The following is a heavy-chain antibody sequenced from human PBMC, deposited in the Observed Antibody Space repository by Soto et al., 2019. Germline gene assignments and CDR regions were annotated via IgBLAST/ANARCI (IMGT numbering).Heavy chain of an antibody. J-gene: IGHJ5*02. D-gene: IGHD2-8*01. Sequence: ASVKVSCKASGGTFSSYTISWVRQAPGQGLEWMGRIIPILGIANYAQKFQGRVTITADKSTSTAYMELSSLRSEDTAVYYCARDPCTNGVCRAATYNWFDPWGQGTLVTVSS. CDR2: IIPILGIA. CDR3: ARDPCTNGVCRAATYNWFDP. V-gene: IGHV1-69*04. CDR1: GGTFSSYT.